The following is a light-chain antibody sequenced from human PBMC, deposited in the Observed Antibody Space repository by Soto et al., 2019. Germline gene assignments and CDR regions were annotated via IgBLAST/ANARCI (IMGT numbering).Light chain of an antibody. CDR2: AAS. Sequence: AIQMTQSPSSLSASVGDRVTITCRASQGIRNDLGWYQQKPGKAPKLLIYAASSLQSGVPSRFSGSGSGTDFTLTISSLQSEDFAVYYCQQYSKWPTFGRGTKV. J-gene: IGKJ1*01. CDR3: QQYSKWPT. V-gene: IGKV1-6*01. CDR1: QGIRND.